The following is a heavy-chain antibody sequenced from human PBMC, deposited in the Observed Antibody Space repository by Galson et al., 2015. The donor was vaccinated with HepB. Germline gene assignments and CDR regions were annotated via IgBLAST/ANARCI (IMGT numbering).Heavy chain of an antibody. J-gene: IGHJ5*02. CDR2: FIRIVDIA. D-gene: IGHD4-17*01. V-gene: IGHV1-69*02. Sequence: SVKVSCKASGGTFSDYTITWLRQAPGQGLEWMGRFIRIVDIATYAQKFKGRLTITADKSTSTVYMELSSLRAEDTAVYYCACQITVTPGGNWFDPWGQGTLVTVSS. CDR3: ACQITVTPGGNWFDP. CDR1: GGTFSDYT.